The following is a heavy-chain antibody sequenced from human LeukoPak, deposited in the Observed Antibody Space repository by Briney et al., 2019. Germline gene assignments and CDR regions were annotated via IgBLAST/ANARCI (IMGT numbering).Heavy chain of an antibody. CDR1: GFIFSSYW. J-gene: IGHJ4*02. CDR2: INTDGSST. CDR3: ARGRNYDFWSGYYGAEPFDY. Sequence: GGSLRLSCAASGFIFSSYWMHWVRHAPGKGLAWVSRINTDGSSTSYADSVKGRFTISRDNAKNTLYLQMNSLRAEDTAVYYCARGRNYDFWSGYYGAEPFDYWGQGTLVTVSS. D-gene: IGHD3-3*01. V-gene: IGHV3-74*01.